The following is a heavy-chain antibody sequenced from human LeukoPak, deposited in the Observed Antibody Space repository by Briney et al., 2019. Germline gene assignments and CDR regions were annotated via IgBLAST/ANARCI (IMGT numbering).Heavy chain of an antibody. CDR3: ARDRRDGYNWVDY. V-gene: IGHV4-4*08. D-gene: IGHD5-24*01. CDR1: GGSISSYY. CDR2: IYTSGST. J-gene: IGHJ4*02. Sequence: PSETLSLTCTVSGGSISSYYWSWIRQPPGKGLEWIGYIYTSGSTNYNPSLKSRVTMSVDTSTNQFSLKLSSVTAADTAVYYCARDRRDGYNWVDYWGQGTLVTVSS.